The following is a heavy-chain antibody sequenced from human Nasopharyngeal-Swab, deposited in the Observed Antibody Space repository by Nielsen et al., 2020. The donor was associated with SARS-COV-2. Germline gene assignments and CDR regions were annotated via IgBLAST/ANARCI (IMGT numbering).Heavy chain of an antibody. J-gene: IGHJ6*02. D-gene: IGHD3-16*02. V-gene: IGHV3-7*01. Sequence: GGSLRLSCAASGFSFSSYWMSWVRQAPGKGLEWVANIKQDGSEKYYVDSVKGRFTISRDNAKNSLYLQMISLRAEDTAVYYCARDKGLRDYVWGSYRSSYSYYYGMDVWGQGTTVTVSS. CDR2: IKQDGSEK. CDR1: GFSFSSYW. CDR3: ARDKGLRDYVWGSYRSSYSYYYGMDV.